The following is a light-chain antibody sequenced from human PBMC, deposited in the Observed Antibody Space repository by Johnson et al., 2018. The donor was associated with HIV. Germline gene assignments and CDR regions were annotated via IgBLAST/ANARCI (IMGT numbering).Light chain of an antibody. V-gene: IGLV1-51*01. Sequence: QSVLTQPPSVSAAPGQKVTISCSGSSSNIGNNSVSWYQQLPGRAPKLLIYDNNKRPSGIPDRFSGSKSGTSATLGIAGLQTGDEADYYCGTWDTSLTAGGVFGTGTKVTVL. J-gene: IGLJ1*01. CDR2: DNN. CDR1: SSNIGNNS. CDR3: GTWDTSLTAGGV.